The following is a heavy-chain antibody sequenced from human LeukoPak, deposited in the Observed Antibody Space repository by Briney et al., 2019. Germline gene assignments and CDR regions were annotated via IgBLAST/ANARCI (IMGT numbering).Heavy chain of an antibody. CDR2: IYTSGST. Sequence: SETLSLTCTASGCSISSYYWSWIRQPAGKGLEWIGRIYTSGSTNYNPSLKSRVTMSVDTSKNQFSLKLSSVTAADTAVYYCARNPYPEGSGWVRNYYYGMDVWGQGTTVTVSS. J-gene: IGHJ6*02. CDR1: GCSISSYY. D-gene: IGHD6-19*01. CDR3: ARNPYPEGSGWVRNYYYGMDV. V-gene: IGHV4-4*07.